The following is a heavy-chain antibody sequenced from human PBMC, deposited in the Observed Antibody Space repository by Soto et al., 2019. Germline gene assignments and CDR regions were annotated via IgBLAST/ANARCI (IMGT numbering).Heavy chain of an antibody. CDR2: FCSLGTT. J-gene: IGHJ4*02. V-gene: IGHV4-59*01. CDR1: GGSIDHYY. D-gene: IGHD3-10*01. CDR3: ATGRYSYGSEY. Sequence: QVQLQESGPGLVKSSETLSLTCTISGGSIDHYYWSWIRQSPGKGLEWIGHFCSLGTTIYNPSLRSRVTISLDTSKREYSLRLSFLTAADTAVYYCATGRYSYGSEYWGQGALVVVSS.